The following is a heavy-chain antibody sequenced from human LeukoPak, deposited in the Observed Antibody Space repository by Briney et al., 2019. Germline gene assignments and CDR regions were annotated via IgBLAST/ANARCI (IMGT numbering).Heavy chain of an antibody. J-gene: IGHJ4*02. CDR1: GFTFSSYA. CDR2: ISGSGGST. V-gene: IGHV3-23*01. Sequence: GGSLRPSCAASGFTFSSYAMSWVRQAPGKGLEWVSAISGSGGSTYYADSVKGRFTISRDDSKNTLYLQMNSLRAEDTAVYYCASRYFDWSIDYWGQGTLVTVSS. D-gene: IGHD3-9*01. CDR3: ASRYFDWSIDY.